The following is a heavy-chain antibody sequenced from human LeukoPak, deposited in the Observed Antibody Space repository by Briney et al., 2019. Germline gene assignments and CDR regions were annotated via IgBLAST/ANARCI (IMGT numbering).Heavy chain of an antibody. Sequence: GGSLRLSWAASGFTFCSYSMNWVRQAPGKGLEWVSYITSSTSAIYYADSVKGRFTISRDNAKNSLYLQMDSLRAEDTAVYYCATERDSSWTFDSWGQGTLVTVSS. J-gene: IGHJ4*02. CDR3: ATERDSSWTFDS. D-gene: IGHD6-13*01. V-gene: IGHV3-48*04. CDR1: GFTFCSYS. CDR2: ITSSTSAI.